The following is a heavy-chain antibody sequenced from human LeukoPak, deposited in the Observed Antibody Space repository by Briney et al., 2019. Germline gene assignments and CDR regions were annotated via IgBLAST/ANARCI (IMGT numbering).Heavy chain of an antibody. D-gene: IGHD2-2*01. CDR3: AKGDCSSTSCFSDY. CDR2: ISGSGGST. Sequence: GGSLRLSCAASGFTFSSYAMSWVRQAPGKGLEGVSAISGSGGSTYYADSVKGRFTISRDNSKNTLYLQMNSLRAEDTAVYYCAKGDCSSTSCFSDYWGQGTLVTVSS. J-gene: IGHJ4*02. V-gene: IGHV3-23*01. CDR1: GFTFSSYA.